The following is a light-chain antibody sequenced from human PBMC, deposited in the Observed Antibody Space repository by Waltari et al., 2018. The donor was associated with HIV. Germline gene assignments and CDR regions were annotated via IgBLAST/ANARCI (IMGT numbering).Light chain of an antibody. CDR2: GNS. Sequence: QSVLTQPPSLSGAPGQRVTIPCTGSSSNIAATFDVHWYQVLPGTAPKLLIFGNSNRPSGVPDRFSGSKSGTSASLAITGLQPEDEAEYFCQSFDNSLNGYVFGTGTTVIVL. V-gene: IGLV1-40*01. CDR1: SSNIAATFD. CDR3: QSFDNSLNGYV. J-gene: IGLJ1*01.